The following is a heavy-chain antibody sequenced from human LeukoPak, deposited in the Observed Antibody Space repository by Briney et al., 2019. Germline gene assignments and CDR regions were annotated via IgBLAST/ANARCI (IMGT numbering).Heavy chain of an antibody. CDR1: GYSFTSYW. D-gene: IGHD3-9*01. CDR3: ARSPVLRYFDWLSPFDY. CDR2: IYPGDSDT. Sequence: GESLKISCKGSGYSFTSYWIGWVRQMPGKGLEWMGIIYPGDSDTRYSPSFQGQVTISADKSISTAYLQWSSLKASDTAMHYCARSPVLRYFDWLSPFDYWGQGTLVTVSS. J-gene: IGHJ4*02. V-gene: IGHV5-51*01.